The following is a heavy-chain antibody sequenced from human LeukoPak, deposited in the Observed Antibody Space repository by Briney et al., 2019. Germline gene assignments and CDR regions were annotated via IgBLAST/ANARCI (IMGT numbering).Heavy chain of an antibody. CDR1: GFTFSSYW. CDR3: ARTSEWWVYYYMDV. Sequence: GGSVTLSCAACGFTFSSYWMLWLPAPPEKGLVWVSLNNSDGNTTTYADSVKGRFTNSRDNAKSTLYLQMNSLRAEDTAVYFCARTSEWWVYYYMDVWGKGTTVTVSS. J-gene: IGHJ6*03. D-gene: IGHD2-15*01. CDR2: NNSDGNTT. V-gene: IGHV3-74*01.